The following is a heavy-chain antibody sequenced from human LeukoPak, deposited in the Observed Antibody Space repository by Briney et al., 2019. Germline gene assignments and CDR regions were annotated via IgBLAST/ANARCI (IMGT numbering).Heavy chain of an antibody. D-gene: IGHD5-18*01. CDR3: ARDQGYSYGAFDY. Sequence: SETLSLTCTVSGGSISSGDYYWSWLRQPPGKGLEWIGFIYYSGSTYYNPSLKSRVSISVDTSKDQFSLKLSSVTAADTSVYYCARDQGYSYGAFDYWGQGTQVNASS. J-gene: IGHJ4*02. CDR1: GGSISSGDYY. V-gene: IGHV4-30-4*01. CDR2: IYYSGST.